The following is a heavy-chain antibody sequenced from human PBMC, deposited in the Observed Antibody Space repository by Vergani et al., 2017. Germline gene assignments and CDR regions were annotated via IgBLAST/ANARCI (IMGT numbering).Heavy chain of an antibody. D-gene: IGHD3/OR15-3a*01. V-gene: IGHV5-51*03. CDR3: ARVYCHGMSCAGTDYFYHIDV. J-gene: IGHJ6*03. Sequence: EVQLEQSGAAVKKPGESLEISCKGSGYSFRRNWIAWVRGRPGQGLEWMGMFYPGNSETRNNPSFRGQVTMSVDKSISTAYLQWSSLKASDSAMYYCARVYCHGMSCAGTDYFYHIDVWGKGTTVTVS. CDR1: GYSFRRNW. CDR2: FYPGNSET.